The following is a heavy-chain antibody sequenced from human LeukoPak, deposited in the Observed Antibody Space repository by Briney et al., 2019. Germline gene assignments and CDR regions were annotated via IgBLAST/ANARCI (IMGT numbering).Heavy chain of an antibody. CDR3: ARDSGSYALDY. Sequence: GGSLRLSCAASGFAFDDYGMSWVRQAPGKGLEWVSGINWNGGSTGYADSVKGRFTISRDNAKNSLYLQMNSLRAEDTALYYCARDSGSYALDYWGQGTLVTVSS. CDR1: GFAFDDYG. CDR2: INWNGGST. V-gene: IGHV3-20*04. D-gene: IGHD1-26*01. J-gene: IGHJ4*02.